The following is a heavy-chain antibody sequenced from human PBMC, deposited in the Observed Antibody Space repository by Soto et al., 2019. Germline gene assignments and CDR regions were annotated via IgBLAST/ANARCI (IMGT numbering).Heavy chain of an antibody. Sequence: QVQLVQSGAEVKKPGASVKVSCKASGYTFTSYGISWVRQAPGQGLEWMGWISAYNGNTNYAQKLQGRVTMTTYTSTSTAYRELRSLRSDDTAVYYCASFSIAATDPYGMDVWGQGTTVTVSS. CDR1: GYTFTSYG. J-gene: IGHJ6*02. CDR2: ISAYNGNT. V-gene: IGHV1-18*01. D-gene: IGHD6-13*01. CDR3: ASFSIAATDPYGMDV.